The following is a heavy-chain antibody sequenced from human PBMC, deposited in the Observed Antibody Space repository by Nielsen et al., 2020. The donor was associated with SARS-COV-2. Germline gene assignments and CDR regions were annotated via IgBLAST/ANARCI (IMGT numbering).Heavy chain of an antibody. V-gene: IGHV3-48*04. CDR1: GFTFSSYS. D-gene: IGHD6-6*01. CDR2: ISSSSSTI. CDR3: ARPGSSSGQASYYYYYMDV. J-gene: IGHJ6*03. Sequence: GGSLRLSCAASGFTFSSYSMNWVRQAPGKGLGWVSYISSSSSTIYYADSVKGRFTISRDNAKNSLYLQMNSLRAEDTAVYYCARPGSSSGQASYYYYYMDVWGKGTTVTVSS.